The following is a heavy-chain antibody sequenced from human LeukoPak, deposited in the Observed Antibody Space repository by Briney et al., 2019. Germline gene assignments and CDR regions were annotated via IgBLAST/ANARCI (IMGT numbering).Heavy chain of an antibody. CDR1: GGSISSSSYY. D-gene: IGHD3-3*01. CDR3: AALTLTGVAGRGWFDA. Sequence: SETLSLTCTVSGGSISSSSYYWGWIRQPPGKGLEWIGSIYYSGSTYYNPSLKSRVTISVDASKNQFSLKVKSVTAADTASYYCAALTLTGVAGRGWFDAWGQGTLVIVSS. CDR2: IYYSGST. V-gene: IGHV4-39*01. J-gene: IGHJ5*02.